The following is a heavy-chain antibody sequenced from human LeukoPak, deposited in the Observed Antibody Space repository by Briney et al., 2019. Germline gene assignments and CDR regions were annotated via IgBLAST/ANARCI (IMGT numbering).Heavy chain of an antibody. CDR3: ARDHIVVVPAAHYYYYGMDV. V-gene: IGHV3-30-3*01. CDR1: GFTFSSYA. D-gene: IGHD2-2*01. CDR2: ISYGGSNK. Sequence: PGGSLRLSCAASGFTFSSYAMHWVRQAPGKGLEWVAVISYGGSNKYYADSVKGRFTISRDNSKNTLYLQMNSLRAEDTAVYYCARDHIVVVPAAHYYYYGMDVWGQGTTVTVSS. J-gene: IGHJ6*02.